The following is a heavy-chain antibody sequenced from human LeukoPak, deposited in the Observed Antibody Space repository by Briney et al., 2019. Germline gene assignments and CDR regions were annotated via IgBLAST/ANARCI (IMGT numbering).Heavy chain of an antibody. J-gene: IGHJ6*02. Sequence: PGGSLRLSCAASGFTFSSYGMHWVRQAPGKGLEWVAVISYDGSNKYYADPVKGRFTISRDNSKNTLYLQMNSLRAEDTAVYYCAKGAGTFGYGMDVWGQGTTVTVSS. CDR1: GFTFSSYG. V-gene: IGHV3-30*18. CDR2: ISYDGSNK. D-gene: IGHD1-1*01. CDR3: AKGAGTFGYGMDV.